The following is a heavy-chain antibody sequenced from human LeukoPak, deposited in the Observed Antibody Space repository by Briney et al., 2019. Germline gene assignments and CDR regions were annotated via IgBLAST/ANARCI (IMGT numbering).Heavy chain of an antibody. D-gene: IGHD2-15*01. CDR3: ARDGPIVVPPSRFDY. J-gene: IGHJ4*02. V-gene: IGHV3-21*01. CDR2: ISSRSYI. CDR1: VFTFIIYS. Sequence: GGALRLSCAASVFTFIIYSRNWVRQAPGKGLEWGSSISSRSYIYYADSVKGRFTISRDNAKNSLYLQMHSLSAEDTAVYYCARDGPIVVPPSRFDYWGQGTLVTVSS.